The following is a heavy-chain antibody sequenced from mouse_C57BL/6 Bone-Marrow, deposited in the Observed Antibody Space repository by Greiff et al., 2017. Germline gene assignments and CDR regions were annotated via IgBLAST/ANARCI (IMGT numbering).Heavy chain of an antibody. CDR1: GFNIKDDY. D-gene: IGHD2-3*01. V-gene: IGHV14-4*01. J-gene: IGHJ2*01. Sequence: EVQLHQSGAELVRPGASVKLSCTASGFNIKDDYIHWVKQRPEQGLEWIGWLDPEIGDTEYASKFQGKATITSDTSSNTAYLQLSSLTSEDTAVYYCSSFDGNYFDFWGQGTPLTVAS. CDR3: SSFDGNYFDF. CDR2: LDPEIGDT.